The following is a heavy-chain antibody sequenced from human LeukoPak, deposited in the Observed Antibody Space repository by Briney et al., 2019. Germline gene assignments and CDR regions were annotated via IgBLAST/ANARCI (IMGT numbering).Heavy chain of an antibody. Sequence: GGSLRLSCAASGFTFSSYGMHWVRQAPGKGLEWVAVIWYDGSNKYYADSVKGRFTISRDNSKNTLYLQMNSLRAEDTAVYYCAKGLARDGYNSDWGQGTLVTVSS. CDR3: AKGLARDGYNSD. CDR2: IWYDGSNK. V-gene: IGHV3-33*06. CDR1: GFTFSSYG. D-gene: IGHD5-12*01. J-gene: IGHJ4*02.